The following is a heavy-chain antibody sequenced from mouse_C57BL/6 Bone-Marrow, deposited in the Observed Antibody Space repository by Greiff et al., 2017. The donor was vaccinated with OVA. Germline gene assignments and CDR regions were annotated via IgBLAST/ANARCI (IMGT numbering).Heavy chain of an antibody. CDR3: ARGDWDYFDY. J-gene: IGHJ2*01. CDR1: GYTFTDYY. CDR2: IYPGSGNT. Sequence: LVESGPELVKPGASVKISCKASGYTFTDYYINWVKQRPGQGLECIGWIYPGSGNTKYNEKFKGKATLTVDTSSSTAYMQLSSLTSEDSAVYFCARGDWDYFDYWGQGTTLTVSS. V-gene: IGHV1-84*01. D-gene: IGHD4-1*01.